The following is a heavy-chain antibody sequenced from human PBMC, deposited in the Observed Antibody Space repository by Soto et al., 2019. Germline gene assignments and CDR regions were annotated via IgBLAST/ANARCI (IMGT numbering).Heavy chain of an antibody. J-gene: IGHJ4*02. CDR1: GYIFTSYQ. CDR2: IKPSDGTT. D-gene: IGHD2-21*01. V-gene: IGHV1-46*01. Sequence: QVQVVQSGTEVKKPGASVKVSCKASGYIFTSYQMHWVRQAPGQGLDWMGIIKPSDGTTTYAQKFQGRVTMTSDTSTRTIYMELSSLTSEYTAVYFCVRCGSGGSCYTSPLSYWGQGTLVTVSS. CDR3: VRCGSGGSCYTSPLSY.